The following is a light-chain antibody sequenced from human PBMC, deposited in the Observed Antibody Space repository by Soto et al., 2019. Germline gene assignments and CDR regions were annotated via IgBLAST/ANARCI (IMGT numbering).Light chain of an antibody. V-gene: IGKV3-15*01. J-gene: IGKJ1*01. Sequence: EIVMTQSPATLSVSPGERVTLSCRASQSISRNLAWYQQKPGQAPRLLIYAASTRATGLPARFSGSGSGTEFTLTISSLQSEDFAVYYCQQYNNWPRTFGQGTKVDIK. CDR2: AAS. CDR1: QSISRN. CDR3: QQYNNWPRT.